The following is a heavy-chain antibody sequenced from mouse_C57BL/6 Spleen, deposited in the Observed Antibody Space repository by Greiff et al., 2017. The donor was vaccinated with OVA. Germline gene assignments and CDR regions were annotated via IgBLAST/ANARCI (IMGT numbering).Heavy chain of an antibody. CDR1: GYTFTSYW. CDR2: IHPNSGST. Sequence: QVQLQQPGAELVKPGASVKLSCKASGYTFTSYWMHWVKQRPGQGLEWIGMIHPNSGSTNYNEKFKSKATLTVDKSSSTAYMQLSSLTSGDSAVYYCARGGSITTVPFDYWGQGTTLTVSS. V-gene: IGHV1-64*01. D-gene: IGHD1-1*01. CDR3: ARGGSITTVPFDY. J-gene: IGHJ2*01.